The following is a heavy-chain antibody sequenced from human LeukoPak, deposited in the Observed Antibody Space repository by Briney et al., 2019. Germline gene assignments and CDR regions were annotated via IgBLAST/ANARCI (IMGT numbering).Heavy chain of an antibody. J-gene: IGHJ4*02. CDR3: ARGGPTCSSTSCSARFWYSSGAFDY. D-gene: IGHD2-2*01. CDR1: GFTFSSYV. Sequence: GGSLRLSCAASGFTFSSYVMHWVRQAPGKGLEWVSYISSSGSTIYYADSVKGRFTISRDNAKNSLYLQMNSLRAEDTAVYYCARGGPTCSSTSCSARFWYSSGAFDYWGQGTLVTVSS. CDR2: ISSSGSTI. V-gene: IGHV3-48*04.